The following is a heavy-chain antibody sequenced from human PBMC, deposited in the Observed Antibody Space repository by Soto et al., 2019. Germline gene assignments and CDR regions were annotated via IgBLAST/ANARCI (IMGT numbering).Heavy chain of an antibody. V-gene: IGHV2-5*02. D-gene: IGHD2-15*01. CDR2: IYWDDDK. Sequence: QITLKESGPTLVKPTQTLTLTCTFSGFSLSTSGVGVAWIRQPPGKALEWLALIYWDDDKRYRPSLESRFTITKDTSKSQVVLTLTTMDAVDTATSYWAYLPCSGGSCYWFSFSGMDVWGQGTTVTGSS. J-gene: IGHJ6*02. CDR1: GFSLSTSGVG. CDR3: AYLPCSGGSCYWFSFSGMDV.